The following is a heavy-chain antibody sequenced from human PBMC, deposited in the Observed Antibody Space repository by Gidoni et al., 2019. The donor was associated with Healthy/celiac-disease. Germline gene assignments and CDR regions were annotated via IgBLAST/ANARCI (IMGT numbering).Heavy chain of an antibody. CDR3: ARGIYSYGYLYCFDY. Sequence: EVQLVESGGGFVQPGGSLRLSCAASGFTFSSYWMSWVRQAPGKGLEWVANIKQEGSEKYYVDAVKGRFTISRDNAKNSLYLQMNSLRAEDTAVYYCARGIYSYGYLYCFDYWGQGTLVTVSS. J-gene: IGHJ4*02. D-gene: IGHD5-18*01. CDR1: GFTFSSYW. V-gene: IGHV3-7*04. CDR2: IKQEGSEK.